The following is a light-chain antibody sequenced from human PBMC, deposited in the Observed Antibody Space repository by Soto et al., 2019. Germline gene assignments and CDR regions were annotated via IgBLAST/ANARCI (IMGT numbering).Light chain of an antibody. J-gene: IGLJ1*01. CDR2: DVS. CDR1: SSDVGGYNY. Sequence: QSVLTQPASVSGSPGQSITISCTGTSSDVGGYNYVSWYQQHPGKAPKFIISDVSNRPSGVSNRFSGSKSGNTASLTISGLQTEDEADYYCSSYTSSKTRVFGTGTKLTVL. CDR3: SSYTSSKTRV. V-gene: IGLV2-14*03.